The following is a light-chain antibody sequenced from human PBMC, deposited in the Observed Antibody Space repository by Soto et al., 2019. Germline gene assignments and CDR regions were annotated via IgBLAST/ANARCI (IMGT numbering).Light chain of an antibody. V-gene: IGLV2-23*02. Sequence: QSALTQPASVSGSPGQSIAISCTGSSSDVGSYDRVSWYQQHPDKAPTLMIYEVNKRPSGVSNRFSGAKSGNTASLTISGLQAEDVVDYYCCSSVGSPNGVFGGGTQLTVL. CDR2: EVN. CDR1: SSDVGSYDR. CDR3: CSSVGSPNGV. J-gene: IGLJ3*02.